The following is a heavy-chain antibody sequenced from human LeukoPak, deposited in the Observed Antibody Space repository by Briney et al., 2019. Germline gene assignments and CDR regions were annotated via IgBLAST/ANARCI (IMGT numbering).Heavy chain of an antibody. D-gene: IGHD4-17*01. CDR2: IYPGDSDT. CDR1: GYSFNSFW. Sequence: AGESLKISCRGSGYSFNSFWIGWVRQMPGKGLEWMGIIYPGDSDTRYSPSFQGQVAISADKSISTAYLQWSSLKASDSAMYYCARLRTYGDYALNYWGQGTLVTDSS. J-gene: IGHJ4*02. CDR3: ARLRTYGDYALNY. V-gene: IGHV5-51*01.